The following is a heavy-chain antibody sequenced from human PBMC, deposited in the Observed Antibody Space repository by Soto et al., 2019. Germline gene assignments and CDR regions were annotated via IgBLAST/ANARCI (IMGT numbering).Heavy chain of an antibody. CDR2: IYYSGST. D-gene: IGHD7-27*01. V-gene: IGHV4-59*08. CDR1: GGSISSYY. CDR3: ARRWGRTFDY. Sequence: QVQLQESGPGLVKPSETLSLTCTVSGGSISSYYWSWIRQPPGKGLEWFGYIYYSGSTNYTPSLKSRVTISVDTSKNQFSLKLSSVTAADTAVYYCARRWGRTFDYWGQGTLVTVSS. J-gene: IGHJ4*02.